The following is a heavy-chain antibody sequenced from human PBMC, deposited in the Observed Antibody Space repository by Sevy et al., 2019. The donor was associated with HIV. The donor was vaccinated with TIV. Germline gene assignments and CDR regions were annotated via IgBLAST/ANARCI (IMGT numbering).Heavy chain of an antibody. V-gene: IGHV1-18*01. D-gene: IGHD3-3*01. Sequence: ASVKVSCKASGYTFTSYGISWVRQAPGQGLEWMGWISAYNGNTNYAQKLQGRVTMTTDTSTSTAYMELRSLRSDDTAVYYCARDGTYYDFWSGYYSPLGYWGQRTLVTVSS. CDR2: ISAYNGNT. J-gene: IGHJ4*02. CDR3: ARDGTYYDFWSGYYSPLGY. CDR1: GYTFTSYG.